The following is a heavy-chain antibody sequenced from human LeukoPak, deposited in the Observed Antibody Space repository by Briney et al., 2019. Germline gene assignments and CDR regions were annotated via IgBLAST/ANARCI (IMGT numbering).Heavy chain of an antibody. D-gene: IGHD2-21*02. J-gene: IGHJ4*02. CDR1: GFTFSSYG. CDR2: ISSDGNKN. Sequence: GGSLRLSCVASGFTFSSYGMHWVRQAPGKGLEWVAFISSDGNKNYYEDSVKGRFTISRDNSKNTLFLQMSSLRPEDAAVYYCAKHDGPIVVVTVKLDYWGQGTLVTVSS. CDR3: AKHDGPIVVVTVKLDY. V-gene: IGHV3-30*18.